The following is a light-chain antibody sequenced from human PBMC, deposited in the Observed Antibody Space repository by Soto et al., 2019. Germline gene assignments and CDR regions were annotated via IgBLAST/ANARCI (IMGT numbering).Light chain of an antibody. J-gene: IGLJ1*01. CDR2: RNN. CDR3: AAWDDSLSGHYV. V-gene: IGLV1-47*01. CDR1: SSNIGSNY. Sequence: QSVLTQPPSASGTPGQRVTISCSGRSSNIGSNYVYWHQQLPGTAPKLLIYRNNQRPSGVPDRFSGSKSGTSASPAISGLRSEDEADYYCAAWDDSLSGHYVFGTGTKVTVL.